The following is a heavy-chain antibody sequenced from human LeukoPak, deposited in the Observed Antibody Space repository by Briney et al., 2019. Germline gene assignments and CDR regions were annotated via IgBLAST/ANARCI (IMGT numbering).Heavy chain of an antibody. V-gene: IGHV3-11*04. CDR1: GFTFSDYY. CDR2: ISSSGSTI. J-gene: IGHJ4*02. Sequence: GGSLRLSCAASGFTFSDYYMSWIRQAPGKGLEWVSYISSSGSTIYYADSAKGRFTISRDNSRSTLYLQMNSLRPEDTAIYYCAREGYYGSGSPPSLYLDYWGQGTLVTVSS. CDR3: AREGYYGSGSPPSLYLDY. D-gene: IGHD3-10*01.